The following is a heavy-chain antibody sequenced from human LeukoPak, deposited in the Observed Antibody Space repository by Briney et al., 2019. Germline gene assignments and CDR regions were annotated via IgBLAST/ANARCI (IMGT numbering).Heavy chain of an antibody. CDR1: GYTFTSYG. J-gene: IGHJ5*02. V-gene: IGHV1-18*01. Sequence: ASVKVSCKASGYTFTSYGISWVRQAPGQGLEWMGWISAYNGNTNYAQKLQGRVTMTTDTSTSTAYMELRSLRSDDTAVYYCARVRRDVVVPAAIPHNWFDPWGQGTLVTVSS. CDR2: ISAYNGNT. CDR3: ARVRRDVVVPAAIPHNWFDP. D-gene: IGHD2-2*02.